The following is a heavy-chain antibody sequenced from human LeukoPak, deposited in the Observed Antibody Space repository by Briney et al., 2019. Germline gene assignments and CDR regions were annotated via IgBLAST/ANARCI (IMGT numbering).Heavy chain of an antibody. CDR3: ARLTAMAQNFEY. J-gene: IGHJ4*02. V-gene: IGHV4-39*01. CDR2: IYYSGST. CDR1: GGSISSSSYY. Sequence: SETLSLTCTVSGGSISSSSYYWGWIRQPPGKGLEWIGSIYYSGSTYYNPSLKSRVTISVDTSKNQFSLKLSSVTAADTAVYYCARLTAMAQNFEYWGQGTLVTVSS. D-gene: IGHD5-18*01.